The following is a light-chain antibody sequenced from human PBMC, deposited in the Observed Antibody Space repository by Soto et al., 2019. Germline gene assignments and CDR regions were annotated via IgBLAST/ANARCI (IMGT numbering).Light chain of an antibody. J-gene: IGKJ1*01. V-gene: IGKV3D-15*01. CDR3: QQYNNWPPWT. Sequence: EIVMTQSPATLSVSPGERATLSCRASQSISSNLAWYQQKSGQGPRLLIYDASTRATGIPARFSGSGSGTEFTLTISSLQSEDFAVYYCQQYNNWPPWTFGQGTKVDIK. CDR1: QSISSN. CDR2: DAS.